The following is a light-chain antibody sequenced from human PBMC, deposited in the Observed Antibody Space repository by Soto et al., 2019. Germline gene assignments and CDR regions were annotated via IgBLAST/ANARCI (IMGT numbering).Light chain of an antibody. Sequence: QSALTQPASVSGSPGQSITISCTGTSSDVGGYNYGSWYQQHPGKAPKLMIYEVSNRPSGVSNRFSGSKSGNTASLTISGLQAEDEADYYCSSYTSSSTLDMVFGGGTKLTVL. V-gene: IGLV2-14*01. CDR2: EVS. CDR3: SSYTSSSTLDMV. CDR1: SSDVGGYNY. J-gene: IGLJ2*01.